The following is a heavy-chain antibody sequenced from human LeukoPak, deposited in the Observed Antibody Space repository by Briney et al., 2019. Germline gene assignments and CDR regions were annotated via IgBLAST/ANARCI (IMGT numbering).Heavy chain of an antibody. CDR2: ISGSGGST. CDR3: ARGDDGGDCHDY. V-gene: IGHV3-23*01. J-gene: IGHJ4*02. Sequence: GGSLRLSCAASGFTFSSYAMSWVRQAPGKGLEWVSAISGSGGSTYYADSVKGRFTISRDNSKNTLYLQMNSLRAEDTAVYYCARGDDGGDCHDYWGQGTLVTVSS. D-gene: IGHD2-21*02. CDR1: GFTFSSYA.